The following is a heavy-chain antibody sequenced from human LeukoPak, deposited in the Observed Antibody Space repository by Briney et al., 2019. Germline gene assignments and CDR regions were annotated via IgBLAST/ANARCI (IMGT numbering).Heavy chain of an antibody. Sequence: GGSLRLSCAASGFTFSSYAMSWVRQAPGKGLEWVSAISGSGGSTYYADSVKGRFTISRDNSKNTLYLQMNSLRAEDTAVYYCARSMHMTYYYDSSVYTVFDYWGQGTLVTVSS. V-gene: IGHV3-23*01. J-gene: IGHJ4*02. CDR3: ARSMHMTYYYDSSVYTVFDY. CDR1: GFTFSSYA. D-gene: IGHD3-22*01. CDR2: ISGSGGST.